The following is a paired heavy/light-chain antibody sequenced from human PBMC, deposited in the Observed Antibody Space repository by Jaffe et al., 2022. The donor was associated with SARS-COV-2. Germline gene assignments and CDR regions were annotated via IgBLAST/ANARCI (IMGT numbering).Heavy chain of an antibody. V-gene: IGHV1-3*01. D-gene: IGHD2-21*02. J-gene: IGHJ3*02. CDR1: GYTFTSYA. CDR3: ATLCGGDCYSPDAFDI. CDR2: INAGNGNT. Sequence: QVQLVQSGAEVKKPGASVKVSCKASGYTFTSYAMHWVRQAPGQRLEWMGWINAGNGNTKYSQKFQGRVTITRDTSASTAYMELSSLRSEDTAVYYCATLCGGDCYSPDAFDIWGQGTMVTVSS.
Light chain of an antibody. V-gene: IGKV1-33*01. J-gene: IGKJ3*01. CDR3: QQYDNLLLFT. CDR1: QDISNY. CDR2: DAS. Sequence: DIQMTQSPSSLSASVGDRVTITCQASQDISNYLNWYQQKPGKAPKLLIYDASNLETGVPSRFSGSGSGTDFTFTISSLQPEDIATYYCQQYDNLLLFTFGPGTKVDIK.